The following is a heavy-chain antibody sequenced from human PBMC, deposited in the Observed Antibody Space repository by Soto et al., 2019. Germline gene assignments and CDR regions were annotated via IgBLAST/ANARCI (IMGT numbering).Heavy chain of an antibody. CDR2: INPNSGGT. V-gene: IGHV1-2*02. CDR1: GYTFTGYY. CDR3: AREGGGYYDGSGYHDAFDI. J-gene: IGHJ3*02. Sequence: GASVKVSCKASGYTFTGYYMHWVRQAPGQGLEWMGWINPNSGGTNYAQKFQGRVTMTRDTSISTAYMELSRLRTDDTAVYYCAREGGGYYDGSGYHDAFDIWGQGTMVTVSS. D-gene: IGHD3-22*01.